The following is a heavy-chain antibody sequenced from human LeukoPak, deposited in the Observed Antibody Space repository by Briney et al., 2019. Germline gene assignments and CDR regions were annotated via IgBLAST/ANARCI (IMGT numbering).Heavy chain of an antibody. V-gene: IGHV3-30*01. D-gene: IGHD2-15*01. CDR3: ARRGATLGFDAFDI. CDR1: GFTFSSYA. CDR2: ISYDGSNK. J-gene: IGHJ3*02. Sequence: GRSLRLSCAASGFTFSSYAMHWVRQAPGKGLEWGAVISYDGSNKYYADSVKRRFTISRDNSKNTLYLQMNSLRAEDTAVYYCARRGATLGFDAFDIWGQGTMVTVSS.